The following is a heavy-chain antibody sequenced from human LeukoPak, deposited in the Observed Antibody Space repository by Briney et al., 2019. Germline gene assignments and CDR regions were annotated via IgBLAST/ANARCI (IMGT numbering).Heavy chain of an antibody. J-gene: IGHJ4*02. CDR2: IYSGGTT. CDR3: VRDGCGGGSCYSNY. CDR1: GFTVRSNH. Sequence: GGSLRLSCAASGFTVRSNHMSWVRQAPGKRLEWVSVIYSGGTTHHADSVKGGFTISRDNSKNTLYLQMNSLRAEDTAVYYCVRDGCGGGSCYSNYWGQGTQVTVSS. D-gene: IGHD2-15*01. V-gene: IGHV3-66*01.